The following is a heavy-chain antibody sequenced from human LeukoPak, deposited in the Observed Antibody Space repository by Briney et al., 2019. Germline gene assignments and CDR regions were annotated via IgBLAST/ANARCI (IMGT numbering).Heavy chain of an antibody. CDR3: ARVFEEVRKAAAGVDY. Sequence: GGSPRLSCAASGFTFSSYSMNWVRQAPGKGLEWVSSISSSSSYIYYADSVKGRFTISRDNAKNSLYLQMNSLRAEDTAVYYCARVFEEVRKAAAGVDYWGQGTLVTVSS. V-gene: IGHV3-21*01. CDR1: GFTFSSYS. D-gene: IGHD6-13*01. J-gene: IGHJ4*02. CDR2: ISSSSSYI.